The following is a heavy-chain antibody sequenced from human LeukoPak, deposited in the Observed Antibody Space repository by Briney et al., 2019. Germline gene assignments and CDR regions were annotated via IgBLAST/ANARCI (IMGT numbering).Heavy chain of an antibody. CDR1: GFTFSSNG. J-gene: IGHJ4*02. CDR3: AKQTDYYDSSGLGY. D-gene: IGHD3-22*01. Sequence: GGSLRLSRAASGFTFSSNGMHWVRQAPGKGLEWVAVIWYDGSNKYYADSVKGRFTISRDNSKNTLYLQMNSLRAEDTAVYYCAKQTDYYDSSGLGYWGQGTLVTVSS. V-gene: IGHV3-33*06. CDR2: IWYDGSNK.